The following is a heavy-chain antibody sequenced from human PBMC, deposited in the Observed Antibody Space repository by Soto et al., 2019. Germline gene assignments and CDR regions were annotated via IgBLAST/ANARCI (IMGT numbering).Heavy chain of an antibody. CDR2: MYYSGSA. CDR3: ARGKGYSFGVLDS. CDR1: GGSINSYY. D-gene: IGHD5-18*01. J-gene: IGHJ4*02. V-gene: IGHV4-59*01. Sequence: SETLSLTCAVSGGSINSYYWNWIRQFPGKGLEWIAYMYYSGSADYNPSTYNPSLESRVTISVDTSKSHFSLRLSSVTAADTAVYYCARGKGYSFGVLDSWGQGALVTVSS.